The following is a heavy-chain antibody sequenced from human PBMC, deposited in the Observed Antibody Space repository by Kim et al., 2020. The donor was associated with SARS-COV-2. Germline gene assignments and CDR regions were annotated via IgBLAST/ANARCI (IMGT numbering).Heavy chain of an antibody. CDR1: GFTFNSHW. Sequence: GGSLRLSCTASGFTFNSHWMSWVRQAPGKGLEWVANTKYDGSTKNYVESMKGRFTISRDNAENALYLQMNSLRVEDTAVYYCARGGYSNFDFWGQGTLVTVSS. CDR3: ARGGYSNFDF. V-gene: IGHV3-7*01. D-gene: IGHD2-21*01. J-gene: IGHJ4*02. CDR2: TKYDGSTK.